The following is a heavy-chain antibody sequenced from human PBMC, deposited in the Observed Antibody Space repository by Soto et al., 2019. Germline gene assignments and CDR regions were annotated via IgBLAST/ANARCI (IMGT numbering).Heavy chain of an antibody. Sequence: QVHLVQSGAEVKKPGASVKVSCQGSGYAFTTYGITWVRQAPGQGLEWMGWISAHNGNTNYAQKLQGRVTVTRDTSTSTAYMELRGLRYDGTAVYYCARGRYGDYWGQGALVTVSS. CDR2: ISAHNGNT. CDR1: GYAFTTYG. V-gene: IGHV1-18*01. CDR3: ARGRYGDY. D-gene: IGHD1-1*01. J-gene: IGHJ4*02.